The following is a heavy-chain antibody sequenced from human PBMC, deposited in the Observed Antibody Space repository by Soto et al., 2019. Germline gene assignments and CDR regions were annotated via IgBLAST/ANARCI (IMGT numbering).Heavy chain of an antibody. V-gene: IGHV4-34*01. J-gene: IGHJ5*02. CDR1: GGSFSGYY. D-gene: IGHD3-3*01. CDR3: ARLPYYDFWSGYYSNWFDP. CDR2: INHSRST. Sequence: QVQLQQWGAGLLKPSETLSLTCAVYGGSFSGYYWSWIRQPPGKGLEWIGEINHSRSTNYNPSLKSRVTISVDTSKNQFSLKLSSVTAADTAVYYCARLPYYDFWSGYYSNWFDPWGQGTLVTVSS.